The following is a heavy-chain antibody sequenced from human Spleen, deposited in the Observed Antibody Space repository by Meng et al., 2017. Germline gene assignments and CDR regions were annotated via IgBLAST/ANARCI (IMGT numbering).Heavy chain of an antibody. V-gene: IGHV1-18*04. CDR1: DYTLTSDG. CDR3: ATRGNPYLDR. J-gene: IGHJ4*02. Sequence: QGQLVPSGVEVREPGASVKVSCKVSDYTLTSDGFSWVRQAPGQGLQWMGWINIYNGITNYGRNFQGRVTLTTDTSTSTGYMELRSLTSDDTAVYYCATRGNPYLDRWGQGTLVTVSS. CDR2: INIYNGIT.